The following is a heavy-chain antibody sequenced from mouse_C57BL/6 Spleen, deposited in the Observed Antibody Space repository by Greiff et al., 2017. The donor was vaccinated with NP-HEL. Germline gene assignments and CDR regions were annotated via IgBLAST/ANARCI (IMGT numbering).Heavy chain of an antibody. CDR2: ISYDGSN. CDR3: ARNPAIYYDYDEGFDY. J-gene: IGHJ2*01. D-gene: IGHD2-4*01. V-gene: IGHV3-6*01. CDR1: GYSITSGYY. Sequence: EVQLQESGPGLVKPSQSLSLTCSVTGYSITSGYYWNWIRQFPGNKLEWMGYISYDGSNNYNPSLKNRISITRDTSKNQFFLKLNSVTTEDTATYYCARNPAIYYDYDEGFDYWGQGTTLTVSS.